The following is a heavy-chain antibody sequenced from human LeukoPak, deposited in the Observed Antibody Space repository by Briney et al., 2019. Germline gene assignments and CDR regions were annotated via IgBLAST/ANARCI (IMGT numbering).Heavy chain of an antibody. CDR1: GGSISSSSYY. V-gene: IGHV4-39*07. CDR2: IYYSGST. D-gene: IGHD3-10*01. Sequence: SETLSLTCTVSGGSISSSSYYWGWIRQPPGKGLEWIGSIYYSGSTYYNPSLKSRVTISVDTSKNQFSLKLSSVTAADTAVYYCARDGFRVTNWFDPWGQGTLVTVSS. J-gene: IGHJ5*02. CDR3: ARDGFRVTNWFDP.